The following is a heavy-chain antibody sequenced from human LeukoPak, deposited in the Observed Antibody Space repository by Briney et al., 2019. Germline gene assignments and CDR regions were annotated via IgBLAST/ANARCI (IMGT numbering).Heavy chain of an antibody. Sequence: SETLSLTCAVYGGSFSGYYWSWIRQPPGKGLEWIGEINHSGSTNYSPSLKSRVTMSVDTSKNQFSLKLSSVTAADTAVYYCARIPPGSGSYYADYWGQGTLVTVSS. J-gene: IGHJ4*02. D-gene: IGHD3-10*01. V-gene: IGHV4-34*01. CDR3: ARIPPGSGSYYADY. CDR2: INHSGST. CDR1: GGSFSGYY.